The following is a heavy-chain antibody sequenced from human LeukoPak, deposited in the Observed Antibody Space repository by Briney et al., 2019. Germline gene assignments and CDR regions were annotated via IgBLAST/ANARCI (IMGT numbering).Heavy chain of an antibody. CDR1: GFTVSSNY. D-gene: IGHD3-22*01. CDR2: IYSGGST. V-gene: IGHV3-53*01. Sequence: GRSLRLSCAASGFTVSSNYMSWVRQAPGKGLEWVSVIYSGGSTYYADSVKGRFTISRDNSKNTLYLQMNSLRAEDTAVYYCARSIHPPFTMIAPPAGAFDIWGQGTMVTVSS. J-gene: IGHJ3*02. CDR3: ARSIHPPFTMIAPPAGAFDI.